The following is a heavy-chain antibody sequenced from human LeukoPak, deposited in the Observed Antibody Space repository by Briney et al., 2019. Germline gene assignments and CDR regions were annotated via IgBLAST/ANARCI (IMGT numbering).Heavy chain of an antibody. CDR3: AKHPVSGNSDS. Sequence: PGGSLRLSCVASGFTFATYAMSWVRQAPGKGLEWVSAINANGIGTFYADSVKGRFTISRDNSKNTLFLQMDSLRAEDTALYYCAKHPVSGNSDSWGQGTLVTVSS. CDR1: GFTFATYA. J-gene: IGHJ4*02. CDR2: INANGIGT. D-gene: IGHD5/OR15-5a*01. V-gene: IGHV3-23*01.